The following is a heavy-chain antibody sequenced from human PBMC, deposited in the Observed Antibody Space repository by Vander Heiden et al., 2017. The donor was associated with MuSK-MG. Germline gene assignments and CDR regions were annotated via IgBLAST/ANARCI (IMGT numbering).Heavy chain of an antibody. CDR1: GGSFSGSY. V-gene: IGHV4-34*01. CDR3: ARVSPETLNYYYYRDG. J-gene: IGHJ6*03. Sequence: QVQLQQWGAGLLTPSETLSLTCAVYGGSFSGSYWSWIRQPPGKGLEWIGEINHSGSTNYQPSLKSRVNIAVDTSKNQFSLKLSSVNAADTAVYYGARVSPETLNYYYYRDGWGKGTKGNVS. CDR2: INHSGST.